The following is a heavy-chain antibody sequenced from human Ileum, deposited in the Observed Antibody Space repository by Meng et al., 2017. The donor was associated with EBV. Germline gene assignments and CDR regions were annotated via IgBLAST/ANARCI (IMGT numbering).Heavy chain of an antibody. CDR1: GGSISSYY. CDR3: ARGGWSLDY. J-gene: IGHJ4*02. Sequence: QVALSACGPGLVNLSRPLPLTVTVSGGSISSYYWSWIRQPPGKGLDWIGYIYYSGSTNYNPSLKSRVTISVDTSKNQFSLNLSSVTAADTAVYYCARGGWSLDYWGQGTLVTVSS. D-gene: IGHD2-15*01. CDR2: IYYSGST. V-gene: IGHV4-59*08.